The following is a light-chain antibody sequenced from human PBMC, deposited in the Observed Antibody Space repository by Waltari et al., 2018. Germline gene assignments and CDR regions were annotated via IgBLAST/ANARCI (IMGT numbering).Light chain of an antibody. J-gene: IGLJ3*02. V-gene: IGLV2-14*01. CDR3: ISFTSSNTWV. Sequence: QSALTQPASVSGSPRQSITISCTGPSSAIGAYNYVSWYQQHSGKAPKLVIFGVSDRPTGVSNRFSGSKSGNTASLTISGLQAEDEADYYCISFTSSNTWVFGGGTRVTVL. CDR1: SSAIGAYNY. CDR2: GVS.